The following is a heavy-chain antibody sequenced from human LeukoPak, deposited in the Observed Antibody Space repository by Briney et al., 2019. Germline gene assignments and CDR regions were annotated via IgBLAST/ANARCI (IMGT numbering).Heavy chain of an antibody. Sequence: SETLSLTCTVSGGSISSSSYYWGWIRQPPGKGLEWIGSIYYSGSTYYNPSLKSRVTISVDTSKNQFSLKLSSVTAADTAVYYCAAIVGATEVIDYWGQGTLVTVSS. J-gene: IGHJ4*02. CDR3: AAIVGATEVIDY. V-gene: IGHV4-39*01. CDR2: IYYSGST. CDR1: GGSISSSSYY. D-gene: IGHD1-26*01.